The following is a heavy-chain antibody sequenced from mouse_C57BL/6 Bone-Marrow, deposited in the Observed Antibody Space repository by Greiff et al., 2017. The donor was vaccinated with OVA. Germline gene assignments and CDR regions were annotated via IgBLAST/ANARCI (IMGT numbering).Heavy chain of an antibody. J-gene: IGHJ2*01. CDR3: ASPGFDY. V-gene: IGHV1-42*01. CDR1: GYSFTGYY. Sequence: VQLKQSGPELVKPGASVKISCKASGYSFTGYYMNWVKQSPEKSLEWIGEINPSTGGTTYNQKFKAKATLTVDKSSSTAYMQLKSLTSEDSAVYYCASPGFDYWGQGTTLTVSS. CDR2: INPSTGGT.